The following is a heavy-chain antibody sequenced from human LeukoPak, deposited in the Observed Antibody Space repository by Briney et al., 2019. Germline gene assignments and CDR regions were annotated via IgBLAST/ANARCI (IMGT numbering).Heavy chain of an antibody. V-gene: IGHV5-51*01. CDR3: ARRLYGDYVDYYGMDV. CDR1: GYSFTSYW. CDR2: IYPGDSDT. Sequence: GESLKISCKGSGYSFTSYWIGWVRQMPGKGLEWMGIIYPGDSDTRYSPSFQGQVTISADKSISTAYLQWSSLKASDTAMYYCARRLYGDYVDYYGMDVWGQGTTVTVSS. D-gene: IGHD4-17*01. J-gene: IGHJ6*02.